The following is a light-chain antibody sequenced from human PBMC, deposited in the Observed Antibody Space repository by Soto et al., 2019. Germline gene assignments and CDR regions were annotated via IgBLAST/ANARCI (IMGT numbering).Light chain of an antibody. CDR3: QQYNNWLVT. J-gene: IGKJ4*01. V-gene: IGKV3-15*01. CDR2: GAS. Sequence: EIVMTQSPATLSVSPGERATLSCRASQSVSSNLAWYQHKPGQAPRLLIYGASTRATGIPARFSGSGSGTEFTLTISSLQSEDFAVYYCQQYNNWLVTFGGGTRVDIE. CDR1: QSVSSN.